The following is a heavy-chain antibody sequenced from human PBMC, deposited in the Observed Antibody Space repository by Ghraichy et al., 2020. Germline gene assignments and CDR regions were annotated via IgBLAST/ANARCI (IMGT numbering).Heavy chain of an antibody. CDR1: GYTFTGYY. CDR3: ARDLKSRDIVATIGGY. D-gene: IGHD5-12*01. CDR2: INPNSGGT. J-gene: IGHJ4*02. V-gene: IGHV1-2*06. Sequence: ASVKVSCKASGYTFTGYYMHWVRQAPGQGLEWMGRINPNSGGTNYAQKFQGRVTMTRDTSISTAYMELSRLRSDDTAVYYCARDLKSRDIVATIGGYWGQGTLVTVSS.